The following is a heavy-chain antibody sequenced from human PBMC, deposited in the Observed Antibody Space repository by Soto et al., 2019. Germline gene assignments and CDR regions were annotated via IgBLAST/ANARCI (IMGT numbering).Heavy chain of an antibody. CDR3: AKVGQVLSDYYYGMDV. CDR2: ISYDGSNK. Sequence: QVQLVESGGGVVQPGRSLRLSCAASGFTFSSYGMHWVRQAPGKGLEWVAVISYDGSNKYYADSVKGRFTISRDNSKNTLYLQMNSLRAEDTAVYYCAKVGQVLSDYYYGMDVWGQGTLVTVSS. V-gene: IGHV3-30*18. J-gene: IGHJ6*02. CDR1: GFTFSSYG. D-gene: IGHD2-2*01.